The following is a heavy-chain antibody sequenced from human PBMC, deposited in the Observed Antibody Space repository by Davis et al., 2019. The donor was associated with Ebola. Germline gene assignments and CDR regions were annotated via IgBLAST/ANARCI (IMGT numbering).Heavy chain of an antibody. CDR2: IRSKTYGGTT. Sequence: GESLKISCAASGFTFSSYAMSWVRQAPGKGLEWVGFIRSKTYGGTTEYAASMKDRVTISRDDSKSIVYLQMSSLKTEDTAVYFCSRGAGGYTGYDDYWGQGTLVTVSS. D-gene: IGHD5-12*01. CDR1: GFTFSSYA. CDR3: SRGAGGYTGYDDY. V-gene: IGHV3-49*04. J-gene: IGHJ4*02.